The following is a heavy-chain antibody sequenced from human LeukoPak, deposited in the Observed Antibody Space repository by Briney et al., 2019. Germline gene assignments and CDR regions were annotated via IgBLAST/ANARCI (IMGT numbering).Heavy chain of an antibody. J-gene: IGHJ4*02. V-gene: IGHV1-8*03. CDR3: ARDRWQWLVGYYFDY. CDR2: MNPNSGNT. Sequence: ASVKVSCKASGYTFTSYDINWVRQATGQGLEWMGWMNPNSGNTGYAQKFQGRVTITRNTSISTAYMELSSLRSEDTAVYYCARDRWQWLVGYYFDYWGQGTLVTVSS. CDR1: GYTFTSYD. D-gene: IGHD6-19*01.